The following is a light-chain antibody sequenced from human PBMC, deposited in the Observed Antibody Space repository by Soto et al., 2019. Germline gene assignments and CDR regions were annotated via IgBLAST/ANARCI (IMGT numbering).Light chain of an antibody. CDR1: SSNIGSNV. CDR2: SNN. J-gene: IGLJ2*01. V-gene: IGLV1-44*01. Sequence: QSVLTQPPSASGTPGQRVSISCSGGSSNIGSNVVTWYQHLPGTAPKVLIYSNNQRPSGVPDRFSGSKSGTSASLAISGLQSEDEADYYCAVWDGGLSGVLFGGGTQLTVL. CDR3: AVWDGGLSGVL.